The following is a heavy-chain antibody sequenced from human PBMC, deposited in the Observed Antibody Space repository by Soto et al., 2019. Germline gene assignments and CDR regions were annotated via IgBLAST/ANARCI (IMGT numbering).Heavy chain of an antibody. CDR1: GGSISSSSYY. V-gene: IGHV4-39*01. Sequence: SETLSLTCTVSGGSISSSSYYWGWIRQPPGKGLEWIGSIYYSGSTNYNPSLKSRVTISVDTSKNQFSLKLSSVTAADTAVYYCARHVSRSSGWREYFDYWGQGTLVTVSS. D-gene: IGHD6-19*01. CDR3: ARHVSRSSGWREYFDY. J-gene: IGHJ4*02. CDR2: IYYSGST.